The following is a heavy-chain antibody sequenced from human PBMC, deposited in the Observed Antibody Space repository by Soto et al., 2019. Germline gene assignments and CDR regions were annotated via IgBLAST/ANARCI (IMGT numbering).Heavy chain of an antibody. D-gene: IGHD1-26*01. J-gene: IGHJ4*02. Sequence: EVQLLESGGGLVQPGGSLRLSCAASGLTFSNYAMTWVRQAPGKGLEWVSAISSGGTYTDYADSVKGRFTLSRDNSENTLYLQMNSLRAEDTAVYYCAKGTPNAPFIVGGTGGGVYWGQGTLVTVSS. CDR3: AKGTPNAPFIVGGTGGGVY. V-gene: IGHV3-23*01. CDR2: ISSGGTYT. CDR1: GLTFSNYA.